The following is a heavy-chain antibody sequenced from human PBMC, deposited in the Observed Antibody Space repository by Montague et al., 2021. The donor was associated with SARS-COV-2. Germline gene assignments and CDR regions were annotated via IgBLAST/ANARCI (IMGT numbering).Heavy chain of an antibody. CDR1: GFTFNTYA. D-gene: IGHD3-10*01. V-gene: IGHV3-30*04. CDR3: ARERALRYYYGSGIEF. Sequence: SLRLSCATSGFTFNTYALHWVRQTPGKGLEWVAVISSDGTKTYYAASVEGRFTISRDTSKNTVYLQMNSLRVEDTALYYCARERALRYYYGSGIEFWGQGTLVTVSS. J-gene: IGHJ4*02. CDR2: ISSDGTKT.